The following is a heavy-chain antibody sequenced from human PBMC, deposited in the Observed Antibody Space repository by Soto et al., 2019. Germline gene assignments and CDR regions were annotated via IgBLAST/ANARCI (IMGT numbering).Heavy chain of an antibody. Sequence: PSETLSLTCAVYGGSFSGYYWSWIRQPPGKGPEWVANINQDGSEKYCADSVKGRFTISRDNAKNSMYLQMDSLRAEDTAVYYCAKDRPTTSSSKMDVWGKGTTVTVSS. D-gene: IGHD6-6*01. CDR1: GGSFSGYY. J-gene: IGHJ6*04. CDR2: INQDGSEK. V-gene: IGHV3-7*03. CDR3: AKDRPTTSSSKMDV.